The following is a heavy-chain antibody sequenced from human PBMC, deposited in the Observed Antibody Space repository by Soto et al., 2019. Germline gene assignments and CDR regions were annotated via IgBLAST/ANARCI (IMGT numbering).Heavy chain of an antibody. Sequence: QVQLVQSGAEVKKPGSSVKVSCKASGGTLSSYAISWVRQAPGQGLEWMGGIIPIFGTANYAQKFQGRVTITADESTSTAYMELSSLSSEDTAVYYCARVNCSSTSCYVGWFDPWGQGTLVTVSS. CDR2: IIPIFGTA. CDR3: ARVNCSSTSCYVGWFDP. J-gene: IGHJ5*02. V-gene: IGHV1-69*01. CDR1: GGTLSSYA. D-gene: IGHD2-2*01.